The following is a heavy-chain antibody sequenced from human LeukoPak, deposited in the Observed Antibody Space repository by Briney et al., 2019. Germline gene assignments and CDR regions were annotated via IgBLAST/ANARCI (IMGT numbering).Heavy chain of an antibody. CDR3: ARVLGGTRPYYALDV. J-gene: IGHJ6*02. Sequence: SVKVSCRASGGTFRTYAISWVRQAPGQGLEWMGRITPIFGSPEYSQKFQGRVTISADDSSTTVHMEVRSLTSEDTAVYYCARVLGGTRPYYALDVWGQGTTVTVSS. D-gene: IGHD1-26*01. V-gene: IGHV1-69*15. CDR2: ITPIFGSP. CDR1: GGTFRTYA.